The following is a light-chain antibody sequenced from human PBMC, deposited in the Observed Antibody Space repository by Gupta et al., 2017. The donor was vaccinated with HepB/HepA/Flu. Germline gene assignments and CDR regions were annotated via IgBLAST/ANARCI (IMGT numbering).Light chain of an antibody. V-gene: IGLV2-18*02. J-gene: IGLJ1*01. CDR1: SSDVGSYNR. CDR3: NSYTTSSTYV. CDR2: EVN. Sequence: QSALTQPPSVSGSPGQSVTISCTGSSSDVGSYNRVSWYQQPPGTAPKLMIYEVNNRPSGVPDRFSESKSGNTASLTISGLQAEDEADYFCNSYTTSSTYVFGTGTKVTVL.